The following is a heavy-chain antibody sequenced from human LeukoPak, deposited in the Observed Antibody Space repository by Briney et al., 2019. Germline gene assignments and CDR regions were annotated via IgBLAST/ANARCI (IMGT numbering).Heavy chain of an antibody. CDR3: ARGHCSSTSCYTFDY. CDR1: GGSISDSSHY. CDR2: IYYGGSA. V-gene: IGHV4-39*07. Sequence: SETLSLTCTVSGGSISDSSHYWGWIRQPPGKGLEWIGTIYYGGSAYNPSLKSRVTISVDTSKNQFSLKLSSVTAADTAVYYCARGHCSSTSCYTFDYWGQGTLVTVSS. J-gene: IGHJ4*02. D-gene: IGHD2-2*02.